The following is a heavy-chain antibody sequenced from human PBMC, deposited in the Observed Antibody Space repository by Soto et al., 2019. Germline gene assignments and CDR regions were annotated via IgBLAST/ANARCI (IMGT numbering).Heavy chain of an antibody. CDR1: GFTFSSYA. CDR2: ISYDGSNK. Sequence: QVLLVESGGGVVQPGRSLRLSFAASGFTFSSYAMHWVRQAPGKGLEWVAVISYDGSNKYYADSVKGRFTISRDNSKNPLYLQMNSLRAEDTAVYYCARVPSSSGRAHFDYWGQGTLVTVSS. V-gene: IGHV3-30-3*01. D-gene: IGHD2-15*01. CDR3: ARVPSSSGRAHFDY. J-gene: IGHJ4*02.